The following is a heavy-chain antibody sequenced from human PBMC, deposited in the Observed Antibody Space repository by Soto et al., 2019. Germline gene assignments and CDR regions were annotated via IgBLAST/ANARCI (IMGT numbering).Heavy chain of an antibody. CDR1: GFTFSTHG. V-gene: IGHV3-30*03. J-gene: IGHJ6*02. CDR2: ISYDGSNK. Sequence: GGSLRLSCAASGFTFSTHGMHWVRQAPGKGLEWVAVISYDGSNKYYADSVKGRFTISRDNSENSLYLQLNSLRAEDTAVYYCASNRPSDILTGYLLYYYYGMDVWGQGTTVTVSS. CDR3: ASNRPSDILTGYLLYYYYGMDV. D-gene: IGHD3-9*01.